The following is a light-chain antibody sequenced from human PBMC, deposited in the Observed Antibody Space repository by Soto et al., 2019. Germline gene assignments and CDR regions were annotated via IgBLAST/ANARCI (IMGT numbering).Light chain of an antibody. CDR3: QQYDTWPLT. CDR2: DAS. V-gene: IGKV3-15*01. Sequence: EIVMTQSPATLSVSPGERVTLSCRARQSVGSNLAWYQQTPGQAPRVVIYDASTRATVIPARFSGSGSGTEFTLTISSLQSEDFAVYYCQQYDTWPLTFGGGTKVHIK. CDR1: QSVGSN. J-gene: IGKJ4*01.